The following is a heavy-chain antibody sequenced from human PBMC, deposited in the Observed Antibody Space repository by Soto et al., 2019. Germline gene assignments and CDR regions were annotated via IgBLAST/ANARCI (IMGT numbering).Heavy chain of an antibody. CDR3: AREAARPYYYYYYMDV. Sequence: QVQLLQSGAEVKKPGASVKVSCKASGYTFTSYDINWVRQATGQGLEWMGWMNPNSGNTGYAQKFQGRVTMTRNTSISTAYMELSSLRSEDTAVYYCAREAARPYYYYYYMDVWGKGTTVTVSS. J-gene: IGHJ6*03. D-gene: IGHD6-6*01. CDR2: MNPNSGNT. V-gene: IGHV1-8*01. CDR1: GYTFTSYD.